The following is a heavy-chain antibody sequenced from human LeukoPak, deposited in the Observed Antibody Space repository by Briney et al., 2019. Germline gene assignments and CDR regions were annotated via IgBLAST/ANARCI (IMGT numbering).Heavy chain of an antibody. CDR3: ASTYCSGGSCSIDY. V-gene: IGHV4-61*02. CDR2: IYTSGST. CDR1: GGSISSGSYY. Sequence: SQTLSLTCTVSGGSISSGSYYWSWIRQPAAKGLEWIGRIYTSGSTNYNPSLKSRVTISVDTSKNQFSLKLSSVTTADTAVYCCASTYCSGGSCSIDYWGQGTLVTVSS. D-gene: IGHD2-15*01. J-gene: IGHJ4*02.